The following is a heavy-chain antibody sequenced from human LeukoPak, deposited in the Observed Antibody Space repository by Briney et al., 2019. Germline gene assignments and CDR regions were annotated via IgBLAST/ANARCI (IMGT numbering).Heavy chain of an antibody. CDR1: GYALTGFY. Sequence: SVKLSRKACGYALTGFYIYCVPRSAGQGLEGRGGINPNKGRTNYPQKFQGTVTMTSDTSISTAYTELNRLRSDDTAVYYCARAIDYGSRSYLLDYWGQATLVTVSS. D-gene: IGHD3-10*01. V-gene: IGHV1-2*02. CDR2: INPNKGRT. J-gene: IGHJ4*02. CDR3: ARAIDYGSRSYLLDY.